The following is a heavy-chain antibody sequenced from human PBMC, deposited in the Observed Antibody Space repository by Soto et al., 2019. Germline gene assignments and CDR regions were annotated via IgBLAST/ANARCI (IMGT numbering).Heavy chain of an antibody. CDR2: VNPKSGNT. Sequence: QVQLVQSGAEVEKPGASVKVSCKASGYSFSTYDINWVRQAAGQGLEWMGWVNPKSGNTDYAQRFRGRVTMTSNTSISTAYMELSALTPEDTAVYYCARPYCDSTSCYTDWFDPWGQGTLVTVSS. CDR1: GYSFSTYD. V-gene: IGHV1-8*01. J-gene: IGHJ5*02. CDR3: ARPYCDSTSCYTDWFDP. D-gene: IGHD2-2*02.